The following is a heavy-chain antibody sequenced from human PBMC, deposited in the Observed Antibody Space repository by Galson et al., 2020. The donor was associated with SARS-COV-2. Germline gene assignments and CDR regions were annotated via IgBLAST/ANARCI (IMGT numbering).Heavy chain of an antibody. CDR3: AGGLQGVVPSAVLGVGPFYSCYYLDV. CDR1: GGTFSSYS. CDR2: IKSGGDT. D-gene: IGHD2-8*01. Sequence: SETLTLTCAAYGGTFSSYSWTWIRQAPGKGLEWIGEIKSGGDTNYSPSPSNRVTLSVDTTKNQFPLRLTLVTAADTAPYFCAGGLQGVVPSAVLGVGPFYSCYYLDVWAKGTTVTVSS. V-gene: IGHV4-34*01. J-gene: IGHJ6*03.